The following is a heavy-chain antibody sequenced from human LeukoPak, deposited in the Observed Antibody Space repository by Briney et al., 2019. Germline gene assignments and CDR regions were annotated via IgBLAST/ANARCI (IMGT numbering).Heavy chain of an antibody. J-gene: IGHJ4*02. CDR2: IRFDGSDH. CDR1: GFTFTNYG. CDR3: AKDIRRGYNYGYDQFAY. V-gene: IGHV3-30*02. Sequence: GGSLRLSCAAYGFTFTNYGMHWARQAPGKGLEWVAFIRFDGSDHSYADSVKGRFTISRDNSKNTLYLQMNSLRAEDTAVYYCAKDIRRGYNYGYDQFAYWGQGTLVTVSS. D-gene: IGHD5-18*01.